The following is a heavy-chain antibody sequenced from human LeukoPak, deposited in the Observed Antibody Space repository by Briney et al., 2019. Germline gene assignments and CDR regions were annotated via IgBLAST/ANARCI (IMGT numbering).Heavy chain of an antibody. CDR3: AKDRDCSGGSCYSDY. J-gene: IGHJ4*02. V-gene: IGHV3-23*01. Sequence: GASLRLSCAASGFTFSSYAMSWVRQAPGKGLEWVSAISGSGGSTYYADSVKGRFTISRDNSKNTLYLQMNSLRAEDTAVYYCAKDRDCSGGSCYSDYWGQGTLVTVSP. CDR1: GFTFSSYA. D-gene: IGHD2-15*01. CDR2: ISGSGGST.